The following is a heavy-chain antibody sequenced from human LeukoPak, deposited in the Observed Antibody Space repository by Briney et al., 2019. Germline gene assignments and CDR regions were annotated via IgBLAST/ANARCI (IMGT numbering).Heavy chain of an antibody. CDR2: INWNGGST. V-gene: IGHV3-20*04. CDR3: ARRGIAVAGNDY. CDR1: GFTFDDYG. J-gene: IGHJ4*02. D-gene: IGHD6-19*01. Sequence: GGSLTLSCAASGFTFDDYGMSWVRQAPGKGLEWVSGINWNGGSTGYADSVKGRFTISRDNAKNSLYLQMNSLRAEDTALYYCARRGIAVAGNDYWGQGTLVTVSS.